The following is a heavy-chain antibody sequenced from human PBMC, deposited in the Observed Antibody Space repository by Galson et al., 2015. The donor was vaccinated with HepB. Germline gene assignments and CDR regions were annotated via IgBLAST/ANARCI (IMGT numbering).Heavy chain of an antibody. J-gene: IGHJ4*02. CDR2: VSYDGSNK. D-gene: IGHD1-26*01. V-gene: IGHV3-30*18. Sequence: SLRLSCAASGFTFSSYGMHWVRQAPGKGLEWVAVVSYDGSNKYYADSVKGRFTISRDNSKNTLYLQMNSLRAEDTAVYYCAKLAYSGSYAVSPDYWGQGTLVTVSS. CDR1: GFTFSSYG. CDR3: AKLAYSGSYAVSPDY.